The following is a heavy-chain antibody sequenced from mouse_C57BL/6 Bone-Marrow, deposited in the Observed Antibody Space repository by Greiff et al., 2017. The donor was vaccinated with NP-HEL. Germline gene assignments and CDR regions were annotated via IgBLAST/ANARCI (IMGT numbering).Heavy chain of an antibody. D-gene: IGHD2-12*01. J-gene: IGHJ3*01. CDR2: INPYNGDT. CDR1: GYSFTGYF. CDR3: ARSIYDPY. Sequence: EVQLVESGPELVKPGDSVKISCKASGYSFTGYFMNWVMQSHGKSLEWIGRINPYNGDTFYNQKFKGKATLTVDKSSSTAHMELRSLTSEDSAVYYCARSIYDPYWGQGTLVTVSA. V-gene: IGHV1-20*01.